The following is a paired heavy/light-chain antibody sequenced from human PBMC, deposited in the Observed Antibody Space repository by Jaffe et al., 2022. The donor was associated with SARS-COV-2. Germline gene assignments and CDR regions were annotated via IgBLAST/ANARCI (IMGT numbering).Light chain of an antibody. Sequence: QTVVTQEPSLSVSPGGTLTLTCGLTYGSVSTTNYPSWYQQTPGQPPRTLMYSTSTRSSGVPDRFSGSILGNRAALTITGAQADDECHYYCVLYMGNGISVFGGGTKVTVL. CDR1: YGSVSTTNY. CDR3: VLYMGNGISV. CDR2: STS. V-gene: IGLV8-61*01. J-gene: IGLJ3*02.
Heavy chain of an antibody. D-gene: IGHD3-3*01. Sequence: EVQLVQSGGEIKESGESLRISCKASGYDFTTSWIGWVRQRPGKGLEWMGIIHPANSDTAYSPSFEGRVIIKVDKSLDTVFLQWSSLQASDTAMYYCARRPNYYTFWNGYYQDNWFDPWGQGTLVTVSP. CDR2: IHPANSDT. J-gene: IGHJ5*02. CDR1: GYDFTTSW. V-gene: IGHV5-51*01. CDR3: ARRPNYYTFWNGYYQDNWFDP.